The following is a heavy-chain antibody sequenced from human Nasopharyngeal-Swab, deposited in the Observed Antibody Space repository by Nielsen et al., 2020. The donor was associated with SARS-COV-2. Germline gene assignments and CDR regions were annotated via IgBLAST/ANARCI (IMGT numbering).Heavy chain of an antibody. CDR3: ARDRSGYFLDY. CDR2: ISYDGSNK. D-gene: IGHD3-22*01. V-gene: IGHV3-30*04. CDR1: GFTFSSYA. J-gene: IGHJ4*02. Sequence: GGSLRLSCAASGFTFSSYAMHWVRRAPGKGLEWVAVISYDGSNKYYADSVKGRFTISRDNSKNTLYLQMNSLRAEDTAVYYCARDRSGYFLDYWGQGTLVTVSS.